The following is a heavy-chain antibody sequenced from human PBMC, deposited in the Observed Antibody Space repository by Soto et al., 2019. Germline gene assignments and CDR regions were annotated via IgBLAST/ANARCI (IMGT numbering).Heavy chain of an antibody. D-gene: IGHD5-18*01. CDR3: ARGPPLSRPRGYSYGFNWFDP. CDR2: IIPIFGTA. J-gene: IGHJ5*02. Sequence: SVKVSCKASGGTFSSYAIRWVRQAPGQGLEWMGGIIPIFGTANYAQKFQGRVTITADESTSTAYMELSSLRSEDTAVYYCARGPPLSRPRGYSYGFNWFDPWGQGTLVTVPS. CDR1: GGTFSSYA. V-gene: IGHV1-69*13.